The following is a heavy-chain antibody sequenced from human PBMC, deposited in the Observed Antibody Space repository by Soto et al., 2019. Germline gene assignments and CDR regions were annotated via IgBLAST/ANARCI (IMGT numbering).Heavy chain of an antibody. CDR3: AKGTTLLRYFDWIRNNGMDV. V-gene: IGHV3-30*18. D-gene: IGHD3-9*01. CDR2: ISSDGNKK. J-gene: IGHJ6*02. CDR1: GFTFSVNG. Sequence: QVQVVECGGGVVQPGRSLRISCAPSGFTFSVNGMHWVRQAPGRGLEWVAFISSDGNKKYYADSVKGRFTISRDNSKNTLSLEMNTVRTEDTAVYYWAKGTTLLRYFDWIRNNGMDVWGQGTTVIVSS.